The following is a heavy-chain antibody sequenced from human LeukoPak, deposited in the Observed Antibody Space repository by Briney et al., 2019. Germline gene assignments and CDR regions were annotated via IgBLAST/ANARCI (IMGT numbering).Heavy chain of an antibody. CDR2: ISHSGST. D-gene: IGHD1-1*01. J-gene: IGHJ4*02. Sequence: PSETLSLTCAVYGGSFSGYFWSWIRQPPGKGLEWIGEISHSGSTNYNPSLKSRVSTSVDTSKNQFPLKLSSVTAADTAVYYCARGSLGPRLNVWGQGTLVTVSS. V-gene: IGHV4-34*01. CDR1: GGSFSGYF. CDR3: ARGSLGPRLNV.